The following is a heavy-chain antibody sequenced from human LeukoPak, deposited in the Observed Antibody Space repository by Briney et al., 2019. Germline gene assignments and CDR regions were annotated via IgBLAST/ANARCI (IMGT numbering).Heavy chain of an antibody. J-gene: IGHJ3*02. CDR2: IYTSGST. CDR1: GDSISGYY. D-gene: IGHD6-13*01. CDR3: AKENMAAAATDDAFDI. Sequence: SETLSLTCTVSGDSISGYYWSWIRQPAGKGLEWIGRIYTSGSTNYNPSFKSRVSTSVDTSKNQFSLKLSSLTAADTAVYYCAKENMAAAATDDAFDIWGQGTKVTVSS. V-gene: IGHV4-4*07.